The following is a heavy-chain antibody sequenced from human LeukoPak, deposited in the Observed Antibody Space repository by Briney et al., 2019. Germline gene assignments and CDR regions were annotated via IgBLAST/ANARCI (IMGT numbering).Heavy chain of an antibody. CDR3: AAMVRGVIRFDY. Sequence: GGSLRLSCAASGFTFRGYAMSWVREAPREGVEWGSAISGSGGTTSYAYSVKGRFTISRDNTNNTLYLQMNSLRAEDTAVYYCAAMVRGVIRFDYWGQGTLVTVSS. J-gene: IGHJ4*02. V-gene: IGHV3-23*01. D-gene: IGHD3-10*01. CDR1: GFTFRGYA. CDR2: ISGSGGTT.